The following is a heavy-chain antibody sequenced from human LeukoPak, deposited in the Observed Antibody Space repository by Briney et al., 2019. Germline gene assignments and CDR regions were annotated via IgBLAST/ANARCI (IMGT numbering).Heavy chain of an antibody. D-gene: IGHD6-13*01. CDR1: GGSFSGYY. Sequence: SETLSLTCAVYGGSFSGYYWSWIRQPPGKGLEWIGEINHSGSTNYNPSLKSRVTISVDTSKNQFSLKLSSVTAADTAVYFCARLSAADYYYYMDVWGKGTTVTISS. CDR3: ARLSAADYYYYMDV. V-gene: IGHV4-34*01. J-gene: IGHJ6*03. CDR2: INHSGST.